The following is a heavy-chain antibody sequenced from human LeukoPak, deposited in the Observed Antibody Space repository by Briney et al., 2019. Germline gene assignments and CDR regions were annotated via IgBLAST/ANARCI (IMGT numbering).Heavy chain of an antibody. D-gene: IGHD3-10*01. CDR1: GFTFSSYA. V-gene: IGHV3-23*01. J-gene: IGHJ4*02. CDR2: ISGSGGST. Sequence: GGSLRLSCAASGFTFSSYAMSWVRQAPGKGLECVSAISGSGGSTYYADSVKGRFTISRDNSKNTLYLQMTSLRAEDTAVYYCAKDPYGSGKTAIPDLDYGGQGTLVTVSS. CDR3: AKDPYGSGKTAIPDLDY.